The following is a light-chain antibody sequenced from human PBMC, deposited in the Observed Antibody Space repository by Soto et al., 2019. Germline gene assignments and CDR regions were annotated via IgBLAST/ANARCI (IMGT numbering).Light chain of an antibody. CDR3: QSYDSNLSGPYV. J-gene: IGLJ1*01. CDR1: SSDVGGYNY. CDR2: EVS. V-gene: IGLV2-14*01. Sequence: QSVLTQPASVSGSPGQSITISCTGTSSDVGGYNYVSWYQQHPGKAPKLMIYEVSNRPSGVSNRFSGSKSGNTASLTISGLQAEDEADYYCQSYDSNLSGPYVFGTGTKLTVL.